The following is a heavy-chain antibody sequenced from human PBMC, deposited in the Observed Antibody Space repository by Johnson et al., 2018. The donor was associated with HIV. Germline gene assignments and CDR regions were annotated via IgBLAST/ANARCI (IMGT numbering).Heavy chain of an antibody. D-gene: IGHD3-16*01. J-gene: IGHJ3*01. CDR1: GFTVSSNY. CDR3: ARVGASRFDAFHV. CDR2: VYSGGNT. V-gene: IGHV3-66*01. Sequence: VQLVESGGGLVQPGGSLRLSCAASGFTVSSNYMSWVSQAPGNGLEWVSIVYSGGNTYYTDSVKGRFTISRDNSKNTLYLQMNSLRAEDTAVYYCARVGASRFDAFHVWGQGTMVTVSS.